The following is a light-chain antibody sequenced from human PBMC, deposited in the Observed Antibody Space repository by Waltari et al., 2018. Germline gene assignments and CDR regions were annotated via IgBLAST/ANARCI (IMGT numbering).Light chain of an antibody. CDR3: QSYDTSLSVSV. J-gene: IGLJ3*02. Sequence: QSVLTQPPSVSGAPGQRVPISCTGSSSNIGAGYDVHWYQQLPGTAPRLLIYGNNNRPSGVPERFSGSKSGTSASLAFTGLQAEDEADYYCQSYDTSLSVSVFGGGTKLTVL. CDR2: GNN. CDR1: SSNIGAGYD. V-gene: IGLV1-40*01.